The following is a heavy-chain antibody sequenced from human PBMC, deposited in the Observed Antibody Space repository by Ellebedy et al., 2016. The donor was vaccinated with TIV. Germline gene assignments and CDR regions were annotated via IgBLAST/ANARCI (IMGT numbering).Heavy chain of an antibody. V-gene: IGHV4-59*12. J-gene: IGHJ3*01. Sequence: SETLSLXXTVSGGSISSYYWSWIRQPPGKRLEWIGYIYYSGSTNYSPSLKGRVTIPLDTSKNQFSLKLNSVTAADTAVYYAVRGSDGAFDLWGQGTMVTVSS. CDR3: VRGSDGAFDL. CDR1: GGSISSYY. CDR2: IYYSGST. D-gene: IGHD5-24*01.